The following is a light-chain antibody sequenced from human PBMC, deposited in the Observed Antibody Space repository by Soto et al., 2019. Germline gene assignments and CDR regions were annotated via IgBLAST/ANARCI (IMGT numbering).Light chain of an antibody. V-gene: IGKV3-20*01. CDR1: HSVSSTY. CDR2: GTS. Sequence: ENVLTKSPGTLSLSTGERATLSCRASHSVSSTYLAWYQQRPGQAPRLLIYGTSSRATGIPDRFSGSGSGTDFTLTITRLEPEDFAVYYCQQYDSPITFGQGTRLEIK. CDR3: QQYDSPIT. J-gene: IGKJ5*01.